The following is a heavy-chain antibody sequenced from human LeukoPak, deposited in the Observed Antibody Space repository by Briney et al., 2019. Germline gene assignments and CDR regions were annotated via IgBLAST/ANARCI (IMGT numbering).Heavy chain of an antibody. CDR2: ISGSGGST. V-gene: IGHV3-23*01. J-gene: IGHJ4*02. CDR3: AKGYSGYDYPIDYFDY. CDR1: GFTFSSYG. D-gene: IGHD5-12*01. Sequence: GGSLRLSCAASGFTFSSYGMHWVRQAPGKGLEWVSGISGSGGSTYYADSVKGRFTISRDNSKNILYLQMNSLRAEDTAVYYCAKGYSGYDYPIDYFDYWGQGTLVTVSS.